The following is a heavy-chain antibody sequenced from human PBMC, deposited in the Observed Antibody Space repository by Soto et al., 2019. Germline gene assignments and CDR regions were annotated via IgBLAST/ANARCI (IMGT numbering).Heavy chain of an antibody. V-gene: IGHV4-39*01. CDR2: IYYSGSI. J-gene: IGHJ4*02. D-gene: IGHD3-22*01. CDR1: GGSISSSSFY. CDR3: ARLNYDSSGETGRY. Sequence: SETLSLTCTVSGGSISSSSFYWGWIRQPPVKGLEWIGSIYYSGSIYYNPSLKSRVTISVDTSKNQFSLKLSSVTAADTAVYYCARLNYDSSGETGRYWGQGTLVTVSS.